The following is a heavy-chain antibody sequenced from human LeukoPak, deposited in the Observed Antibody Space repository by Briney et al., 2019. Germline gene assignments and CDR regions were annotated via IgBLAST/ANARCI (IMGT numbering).Heavy chain of an antibody. Sequence: ASPKLSCTVSGYTLTALSMPCVPQAPGPRRRCLRGFDPADGETIYAQNSQGRVTMTEDTSTDTAYMELSSLRSEDTAVYYCATGVQPALLWFGDSEDYWGQGTLVTVSS. CDR2: FDPADGET. CDR1: GYTLTALS. D-gene: IGHD3-10*01. V-gene: IGHV1-24*01. J-gene: IGHJ4*02. CDR3: ATGVQPALLWFGDSEDY.